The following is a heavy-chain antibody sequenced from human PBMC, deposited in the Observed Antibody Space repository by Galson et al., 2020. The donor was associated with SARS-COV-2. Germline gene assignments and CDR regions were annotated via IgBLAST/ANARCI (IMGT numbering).Heavy chain of an antibody. D-gene: IGHD1-1*01. V-gene: IGHV5-51*01. CDR3: ARLIEATNLQKHMDV. CDR1: GYNFANYW. Sequence: KIGESLKISCQGSGYNFANYWIAWVRQMPGKGLEWMGIVYGGDSDVIYSPAFQGQVTISAAKSITTAYLQWTSLKASDTATYFCARLIEATNLQKHMDVWGQGTAVTVS. J-gene: IGHJ6*02. CDR2: VYGGDSDV.